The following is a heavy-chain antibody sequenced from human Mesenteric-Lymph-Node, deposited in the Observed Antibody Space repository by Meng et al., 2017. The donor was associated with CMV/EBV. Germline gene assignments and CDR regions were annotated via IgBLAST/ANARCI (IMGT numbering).Heavy chain of an antibody. CDR2: IYTSGGA. CDR3: AGEGAGRALDY. V-gene: IGHV4-4*07. CDR1: GDSISSYY. Sequence: SETLSLTCIVSGDSISSYYWSWIRQPAGKGLEWIGRIYTSGGANYNPSLKSRVIMSIDTSQTQFSLRLTSVTDADTAVYFCAGEGAGRALDYWGQGTLVTVSS. D-gene: IGHD3-16*01. J-gene: IGHJ4*02.